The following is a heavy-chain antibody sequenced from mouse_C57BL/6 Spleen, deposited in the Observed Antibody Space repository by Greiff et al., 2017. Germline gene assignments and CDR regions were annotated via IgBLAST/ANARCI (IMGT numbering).Heavy chain of an antibody. Sequence: VQLQQPGAELVRPGTSVKLSCKASGYTFTSYWMHWVKQRPGQGLEWIGVIDPSDSYTNYNQKFKGKATLTVDTSSSTAYMQLSSLTSEDSAVYCCAGIYYGNVVWGTGTTVTVAS. D-gene: IGHD2-1*01. CDR1: GYTFTSYW. CDR2: IDPSDSYT. V-gene: IGHV1-59*01. CDR3: AGIYYGNVV. J-gene: IGHJ1*03.